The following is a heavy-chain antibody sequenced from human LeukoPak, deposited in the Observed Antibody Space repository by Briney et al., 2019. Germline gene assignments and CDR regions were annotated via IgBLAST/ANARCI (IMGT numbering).Heavy chain of an antibody. D-gene: IGHD3-3*01. Sequence: PGGSLRLSCAASGFTFSSYWMHWVRQAPGKGLVWVSRINSDGSSTSYADSVKGRFTISRDNAKNTLYLQMNSLRAEDTAVYYCARDSVFGVGRGYYYYYMDVWGKGTTVTVSS. CDR1: GFTFSSYW. V-gene: IGHV3-74*01. CDR3: ARDSVFGVGRGYYYYYMDV. J-gene: IGHJ6*03. CDR2: INSDGSST.